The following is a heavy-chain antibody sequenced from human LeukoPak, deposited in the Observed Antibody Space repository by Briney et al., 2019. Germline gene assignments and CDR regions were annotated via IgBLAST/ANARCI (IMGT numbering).Heavy chain of an antibody. CDR1: NMSFSGYY. CDR2: IYISGST. D-gene: IGHD3-10*01. V-gene: IGHV4-59*10. J-gene: IGHJ4*02. Sequence: PSETLSLTCAVYNMSFSGYYWSWIRQPAGKGLEWIGHIYISGSTNYNPSLRSRLTLSIDTSKNQFSLKLTSVTAADTAVYYCARANTYGSGRFHWGQGTLVTVSS. CDR3: ARANTYGSGRFH.